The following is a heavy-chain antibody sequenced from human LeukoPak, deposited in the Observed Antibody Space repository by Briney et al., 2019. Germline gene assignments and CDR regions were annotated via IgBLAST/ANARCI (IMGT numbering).Heavy chain of an antibody. Sequence: PGGSLRLSCAASGFTFSSYWMSWVRQAPGRGLEWVADIKEDGSEKYYVDSVKGRFTISRDNAKNSLYLQMNSLRAEDTAVYYCARDRNYDILTGYSSDYWGQGTLVTVSS. V-gene: IGHV3-7*01. J-gene: IGHJ4*02. D-gene: IGHD3-9*01. CDR1: GFTFSSYW. CDR2: IKEDGSEK. CDR3: ARDRNYDILTGYSSDY.